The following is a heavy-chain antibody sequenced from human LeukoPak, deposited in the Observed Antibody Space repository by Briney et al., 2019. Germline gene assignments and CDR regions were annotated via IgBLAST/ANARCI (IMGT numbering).Heavy chain of an antibody. CDR1: GVSISPEF. J-gene: IGHJ4*02. V-gene: IGHV4-4*07. Sequence: PSETLSLTCSVSGVSISPEFWSWIRQPAGKGLEWIGRIFSSGSTNYNPSLKSRVTISVDTSKNQFSLKLSSVTAADTAVYYCALLPGVISRLADYWGQGTLVTVSS. D-gene: IGHD3-10*01. CDR2: IFSSGST. CDR3: ALLPGVISRLADY.